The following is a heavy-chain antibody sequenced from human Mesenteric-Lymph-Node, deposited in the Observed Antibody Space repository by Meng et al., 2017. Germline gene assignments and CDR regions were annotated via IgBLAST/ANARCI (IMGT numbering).Heavy chain of an antibody. J-gene: IGHJ4*02. Sequence: VQRKVSGPGMVKPSETLPLTCSVCGGSISSSDWWCVVRPPPGKGLEWIGETSHSGSTNYSPSLESRVTISLDKSKNQLSLKLNSVTAADTAVYYCASSDYYRSDYWGQGTLVTVSS. CDR2: TSHSGST. CDR1: GGSISSSDW. CDR3: ASSDYYRSDY. D-gene: IGHD3-22*01. V-gene: IGHV4-4*02.